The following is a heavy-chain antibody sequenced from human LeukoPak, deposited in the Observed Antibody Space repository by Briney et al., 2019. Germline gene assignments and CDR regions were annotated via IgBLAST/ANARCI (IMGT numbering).Heavy chain of an antibody. D-gene: IGHD2-15*01. J-gene: IGHJ3*02. V-gene: IGHV4-59*02. CDR3: ARVRYCSGGSCTIGAFDI. CDR2: IYYSGST. Sequence: SETLSLTCTVSGGSVSSYYWSWIRQPPGKGLEWIGYIYYSGSTNYNPSLKSRVTISVDRSKNQFSLKLSSVTAADTAVYYCARVRYCSGGSCTIGAFDIWGQGTMVTVSS. CDR1: GGSVSSYY.